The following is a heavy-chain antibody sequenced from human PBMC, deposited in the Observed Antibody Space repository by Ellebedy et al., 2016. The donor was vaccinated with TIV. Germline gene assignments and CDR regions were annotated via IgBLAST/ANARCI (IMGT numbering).Heavy chain of an antibody. CDR3: ARDMGSIAARHGMDV. J-gene: IGHJ6*02. CDR1: GYTFTSYY. CDR2: ISAYNGNT. V-gene: IGHV1-18*04. Sequence: ASVKVSCKASGYTFTSYYMHWVRQAPGQGLEWMGWISAYNGNTNYAQKLQGRVTMTTDTSTSTAYMELRSLRSDDTAVYYCARDMGSIAARHGMDVWGQGTTVTVSS. D-gene: IGHD6-6*01.